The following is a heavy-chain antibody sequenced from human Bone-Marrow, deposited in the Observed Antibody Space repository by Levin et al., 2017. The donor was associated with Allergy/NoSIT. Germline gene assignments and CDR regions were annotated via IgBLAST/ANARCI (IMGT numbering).Heavy chain of an antibody. CDR3: ARDPDYYDRAFDT. D-gene: IGHD3-22*01. CDR1: GYTFTDYY. Sequence: GESLKISCKASGYTFTDYYMNWVRQAPGQGLEWMGWINPNSGGSNYAQKFQGRVTMTRDTSISTAYMELSGLRSDDTAVYYCARDPDYYDRAFDTWGQGTMVTVSS. J-gene: IGHJ3*02. V-gene: IGHV1-2*02. CDR2: INPNSGGS.